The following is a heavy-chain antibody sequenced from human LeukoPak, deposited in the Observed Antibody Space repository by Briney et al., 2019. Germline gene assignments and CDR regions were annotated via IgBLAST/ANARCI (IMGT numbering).Heavy chain of an antibody. J-gene: IGHJ6*03. Sequence: SETLSLTCTVSGGSISSYYWSWIRQPPGKGLEWIGYIYTSGSTNYNPSLKSRVTISVDTSKNQFSLKLSSVTAADTAVYYCARHVSGADPLWDYIDVWGKGTTVTVSS. D-gene: IGHD1-26*01. CDR2: IYTSGST. CDR1: GGSISSYY. CDR3: ARHVSGADPLWDYIDV. V-gene: IGHV4-4*09.